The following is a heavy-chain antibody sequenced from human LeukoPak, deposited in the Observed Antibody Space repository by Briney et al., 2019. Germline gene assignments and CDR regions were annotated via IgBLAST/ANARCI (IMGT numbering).Heavy chain of an antibody. Sequence: ASVKVSCKASVYTFTDYYIHWVQQAPGQGLEWMGWVNPNSGGTNYAQKFQGRVTMTRDTSIGTAYMELSRLTSDDTALYYCARNVGPSGGPYYFDYWGQGTLVTVSS. J-gene: IGHJ4*02. V-gene: IGHV1-2*02. CDR1: VYTFTDYY. D-gene: IGHD1-26*01. CDR3: ARNVGPSGGPYYFDY. CDR2: VNPNSGGT.